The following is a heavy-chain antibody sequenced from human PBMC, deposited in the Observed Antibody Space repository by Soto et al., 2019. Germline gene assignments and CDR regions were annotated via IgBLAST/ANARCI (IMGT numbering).Heavy chain of an antibody. Sequence: EVQLVESGGGLVKPGGSLRLSCAASGFTFSSYSMNWVRQAPGKGLEWVSSISSSSSYIYYADSVKGRFTISRDNAKNSLYMQMNSLRAEDTAVYYCAGGCSGGSCYSGPYYYYYGMDVWGQGTTVTVSS. CDR2: ISSSSSYI. J-gene: IGHJ6*02. V-gene: IGHV3-21*01. CDR1: GFTFSSYS. D-gene: IGHD2-15*01. CDR3: AGGCSGGSCYSGPYYYYYGMDV.